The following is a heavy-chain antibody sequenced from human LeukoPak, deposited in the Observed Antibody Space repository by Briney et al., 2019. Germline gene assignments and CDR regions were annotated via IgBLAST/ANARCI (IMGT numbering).Heavy chain of an antibody. Sequence: GGSLGLSCAASGFTFSSYGMHWVRQAPGKGLEWVAFIRYDGSNKYYADSVKGRFTISRDNSKNTLYLQMNSLRAEDTAVYYCAKDSDPYAGYSYGYYFDYWGQGTLVTVSS. CDR2: IRYDGSNK. CDR1: GFTFSSYG. J-gene: IGHJ4*02. CDR3: AKDSDPYAGYSYGYYFDY. D-gene: IGHD5-18*01. V-gene: IGHV3-30*02.